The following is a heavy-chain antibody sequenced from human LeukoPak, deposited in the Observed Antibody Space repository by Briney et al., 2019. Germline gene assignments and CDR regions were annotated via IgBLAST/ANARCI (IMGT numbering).Heavy chain of an antibody. Sequence: ASVKVSCKASGYIFTGYYMHWVRQAPGQGLEWMGWINPNSGGTNYAQKFQGRVTMTRDTSISTAYMELSRLRSDDTAVYYCARDRVPVAVTTVYYYMDVWGKGTTVTVSS. CDR3: ARDRVPVAVTTVYYYMDV. CDR2: INPNSGGT. D-gene: IGHD4-11*01. J-gene: IGHJ6*03. CDR1: GYIFTGYY. V-gene: IGHV1-2*02.